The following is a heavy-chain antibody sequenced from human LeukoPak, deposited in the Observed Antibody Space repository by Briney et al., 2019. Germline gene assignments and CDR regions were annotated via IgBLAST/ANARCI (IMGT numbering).Heavy chain of an antibody. V-gene: IGHV3-7*01. CDR2: IKQDGSEK. CDR3: AKNQWLVSRSFDY. Sequence: PGGSLRLSCAASGFTFSSYWMSWVRQAPGKGLEWVANIKQDGSEKYYVDSVKGRFTISRDNAKNSLYLQMNSLRAEDTAVYYCAKNQWLVSRSFDYWGQGTLVTVSS. J-gene: IGHJ4*02. D-gene: IGHD6-19*01. CDR1: GFTFSSYW.